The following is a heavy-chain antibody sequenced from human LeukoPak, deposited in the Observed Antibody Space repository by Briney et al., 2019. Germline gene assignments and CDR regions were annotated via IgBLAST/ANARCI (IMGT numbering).Heavy chain of an antibody. Sequence: GGSLRLSCAASGFTFSNYALTWVRQAPGKGLEWVSTISGTGGSTYYADSVKGRFTISRDNSKNTLYLQRSGLRVEDTAVYYCAKGLTSGSSYAFDSWGQGTLVTVSS. CDR3: AKGLTSGSSYAFDS. D-gene: IGHD1-26*01. J-gene: IGHJ4*02. CDR2: ISGTGGST. V-gene: IGHV3-23*01. CDR1: GFTFSNYA.